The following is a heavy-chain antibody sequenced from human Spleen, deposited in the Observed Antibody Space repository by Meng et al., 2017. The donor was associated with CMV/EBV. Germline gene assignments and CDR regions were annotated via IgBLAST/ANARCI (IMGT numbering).Heavy chain of an antibody. CDR3: ARREQWLGGGTMDV. D-gene: IGHD6-19*01. CDR2: IIPNSGGT. CDR1: DYTFTDYY. Sequence: ASVKVSCKASDYTFTDYYIHWVRQAPGQGLEWMGWIIPNSGGTNYAQKFQGRVTMTRDTSINTAYLQWNSLKASDTAMYYCARREQWLGGGTMDVWGQGTTVTVSS. V-gene: IGHV1-2*02. J-gene: IGHJ6*01.